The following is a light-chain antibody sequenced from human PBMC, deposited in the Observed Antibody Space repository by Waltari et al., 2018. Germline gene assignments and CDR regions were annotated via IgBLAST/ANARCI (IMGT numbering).Light chain of an antibody. CDR2: GVS. CDR3: HLYGSART. Sequence: NVLTQSPGTLSLSPGERATLSCRASRSVTNNYLAWYQQQPGQAPRLLIYGVSSRATGIPDRFSGSGSGTDFTLTIGRLEPEDSAVYFCHLYGSARTFGGGTRVEIK. V-gene: IGKV3-20*01. CDR1: RSVTNNY. J-gene: IGKJ4*01.